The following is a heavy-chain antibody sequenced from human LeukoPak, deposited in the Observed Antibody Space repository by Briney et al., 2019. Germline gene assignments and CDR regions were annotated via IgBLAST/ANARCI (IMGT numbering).Heavy chain of an antibody. Sequence: NASETLSLTCTVSGGSISSYYWSWIRQPPGKGLEWIGYIYYSGSTNYNPSLKSRVTISVDTSKNLFSLKLSSVTAADTAVYYCARGHSSSWYVPHLDYWGQGTLVTVSS. CDR1: GGSISSYY. CDR3: ARGHSSSWYVPHLDY. CDR2: IYYSGST. D-gene: IGHD6-13*01. V-gene: IGHV4-59*01. J-gene: IGHJ4*02.